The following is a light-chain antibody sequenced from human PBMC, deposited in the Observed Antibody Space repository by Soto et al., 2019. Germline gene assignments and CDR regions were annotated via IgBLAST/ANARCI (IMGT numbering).Light chain of an antibody. Sequence: VLTQSPATLSWSPLEISTLSCRASLNVNSYLAWYQQKPGQAPRLLIYGASNRATGIPDRFSGSGSGTDFTLTISRLEPEDFAVYYCQQYGSSGTFGQGTKVDIK. CDR3: QQYGSSGT. CDR2: GAS. CDR1: LNVNSY. J-gene: IGKJ1*01. V-gene: IGKV3-20*01.